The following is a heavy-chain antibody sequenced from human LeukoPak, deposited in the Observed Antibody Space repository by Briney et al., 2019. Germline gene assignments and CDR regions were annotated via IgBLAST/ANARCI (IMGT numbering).Heavy chain of an antibody. CDR3: TLAYYGSGSYWLPDLDGVDY. J-gene: IGHJ4*02. CDR2: IIPILGIA. D-gene: IGHD3-10*01. CDR1: GGTFSSYA. V-gene: IGHV1-69*04. Sequence: GASVKVSCKASGGTFSSYAISWVRQAPGQGLEWMGRIIPILGIANYAQKFQGRVTITADKSTSTAYMELSSLRSEDTAVYYCTLAYYGSGSYWLPDLDGVDYWGQGTLVTVSS.